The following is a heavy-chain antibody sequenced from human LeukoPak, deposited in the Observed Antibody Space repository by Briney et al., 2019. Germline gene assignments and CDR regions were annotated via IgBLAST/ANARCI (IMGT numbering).Heavy chain of an antibody. V-gene: IGHV1-69*05. J-gene: IGHJ3*02. CDR1: GGTFSSYA. CDR2: IIPIFGTA. CDR3: ARLEYYDTTNAFDI. Sequence: SVKVSCKASGGTFSSYAISWVRQAPGQGLEWMGGIIPIFGTANYAQKFQGRVTITTDESTSTAYMELSSLRSEDTAVYYCARLEYYDTTNAFDIWGQGTMVTVPS. D-gene: IGHD3-22*01.